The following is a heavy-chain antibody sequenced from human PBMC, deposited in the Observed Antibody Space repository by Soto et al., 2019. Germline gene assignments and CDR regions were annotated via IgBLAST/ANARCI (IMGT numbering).Heavy chain of an antibody. D-gene: IGHD2-2*01. V-gene: IGHV3-23*01. J-gene: IGHJ4*02. Sequence: EVQLLESGGGLVQPGGSLRLSCAASGFTFSSYAMSWVRQAPGKGLEWVSAISGSGGSTYYADSVKGRFTISRDNSKNRLYLQMNSLRGEDTAVYYCAKGRGYCSSTSCYVGSDYWGQGTLVTVSS. CDR1: GFTFSSYA. CDR3: AKGRGYCSSTSCYVGSDY. CDR2: ISGSGGST.